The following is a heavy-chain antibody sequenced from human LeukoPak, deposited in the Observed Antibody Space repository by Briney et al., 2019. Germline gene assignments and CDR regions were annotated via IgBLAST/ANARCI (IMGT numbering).Heavy chain of an antibody. J-gene: IGHJ4*02. D-gene: IGHD3-22*01. CDR3: ARDDYYDSSGFDY. CDR2: ISSSGSTI. Sequence: GGSLRLSCAASGFTFSTYAMSWVRQAPGKGLEWVSYISSSGSTIYYADSVKGRFTISRDNAKNSLYLQMNSLRAEDTAVYYCARDDYYDSSGFDYWGQGTLVTVSS. CDR1: GFTFSTYA. V-gene: IGHV3-11*01.